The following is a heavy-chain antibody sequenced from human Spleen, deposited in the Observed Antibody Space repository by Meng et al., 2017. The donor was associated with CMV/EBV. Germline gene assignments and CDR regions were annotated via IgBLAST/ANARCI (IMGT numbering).Heavy chain of an antibody. Sequence: GESLKISCAASGFTFRNYAMNWVRQAPGKGLEWVSSITGSGGTTYYADSVKGRFTISRDNSKNALNLQMHSLRAEDTAVYFCAKDYMATVTFLDYWGQGTLVTVSS. J-gene: IGHJ4*02. CDR3: AKDYMATVTFLDY. D-gene: IGHD5-24*01. V-gene: IGHV3-23*01. CDR1: GFTFRNYA. CDR2: ITGSGGTT.